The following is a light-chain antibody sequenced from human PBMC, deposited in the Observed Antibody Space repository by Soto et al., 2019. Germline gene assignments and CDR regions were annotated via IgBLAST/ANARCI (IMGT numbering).Light chain of an antibody. J-gene: IGKJ4*01. V-gene: IGKV3-11*01. CDR3: QQRSNWPPALS. CDR1: QSVNNF. CDR2: DAS. Sequence: ETVLTQAPGTLSLSPGERATLSCRASQSVNNFLAWYQQKPGQTPRLLISDASKRDTGIPGRFRGSGSGTDFPLTVSSLEPEDFAVYYCQQRSNWPPALSFGGGTKV.